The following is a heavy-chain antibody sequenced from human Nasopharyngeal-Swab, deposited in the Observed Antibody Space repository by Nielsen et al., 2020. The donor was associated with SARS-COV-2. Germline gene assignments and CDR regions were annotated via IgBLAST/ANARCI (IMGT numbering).Heavy chain of an antibody. CDR3: ARDGDYDILTGHGGGFDP. V-gene: IGHV1-18*01. Sequence: WVRQAPGQGLEWMGWISAYNGNTNYAQKLQGRVTRTTDTSTSTAYMELRSLRSDDTAVYYCARDGDYDILTGHGGGFDPWGQGTLVTVSS. D-gene: IGHD3-9*01. J-gene: IGHJ5*02. CDR2: ISAYNGNT.